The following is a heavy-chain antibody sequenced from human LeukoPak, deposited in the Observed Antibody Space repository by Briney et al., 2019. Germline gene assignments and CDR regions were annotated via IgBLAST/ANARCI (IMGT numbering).Heavy chain of an antibody. D-gene: IGHD3-3*01. CDR2: INPNSGGT. J-gene: IGHJ5*02. CDR3: ARGLAVFGVFIPTFLDP. Sequence: ASVKVSCKASGYILTRYYIHWVRQAPGQGLEWMGWINPNSGGTDYAQKFQGRGIMTSDTSITTAYMELNSLISDDTAVYYCARGLAVFGVFIPTFLDPWGQGTLVSVFS. V-gene: IGHV1-2*02. CDR1: GYILTRYY.